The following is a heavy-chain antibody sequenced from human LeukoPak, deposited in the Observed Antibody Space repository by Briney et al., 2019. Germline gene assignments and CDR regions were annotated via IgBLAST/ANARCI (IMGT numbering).Heavy chain of an antibody. V-gene: IGHV3-21*01. Sequence: GGSLRLSCAASGFTFSSYSMNSVRQAPGKGLEWVSSISSSSSYIYYADSVKGRFTISRDNAKNSLYLQMNSLRAEDTAVYYCAQTVDTAMGYYFDYWGQGTLVTVSS. D-gene: IGHD5-18*01. CDR2: ISSSSSYI. J-gene: IGHJ4*02. CDR3: AQTVDTAMGYYFDY. CDR1: GFTFSSYS.